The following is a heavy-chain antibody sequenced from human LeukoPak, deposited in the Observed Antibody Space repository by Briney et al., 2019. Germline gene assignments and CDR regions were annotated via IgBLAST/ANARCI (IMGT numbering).Heavy chain of an antibody. CDR2: ISGSGGST. V-gene: IGHV3-23*01. CDR3: AKGAIVGASYYYGMDV. D-gene: IGHD1-26*01. Sequence: GGSLRLSCAASGLTFSSYAMSWVRQAPGKGLEWVSAISGSGGSTYYADSVKGRFTISRDNSKNTLYLQMNSLRAEDTAVYYCAKGAIVGASYYYGMDVWGQGTTVTVSS. J-gene: IGHJ6*02. CDR1: GLTFSSYA.